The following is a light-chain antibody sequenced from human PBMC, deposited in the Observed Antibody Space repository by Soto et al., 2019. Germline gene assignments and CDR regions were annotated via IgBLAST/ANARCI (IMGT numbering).Light chain of an antibody. CDR3: QSYDRDLAHVV. J-gene: IGLJ2*01. CDR2: END. V-gene: IGLV1-40*01. CDR1: TSNIGAGYD. Sequence: QSVLTQPPSVSGAAGQRVTISCAGSTSNIGAGYDVHWYQQLPGKAPKVLVYENDKRPSGVPDRFSGSKSGTSGSLAITGLQAEDEADYYCQSYDRDLAHVVFGGGTKLTVL.